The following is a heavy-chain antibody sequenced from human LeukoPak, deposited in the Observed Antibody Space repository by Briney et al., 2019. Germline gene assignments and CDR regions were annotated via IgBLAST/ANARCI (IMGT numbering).Heavy chain of an antibody. CDR3: ARSTGTTMFIDY. V-gene: IGHV4-59*01. CDR1: GGSISPYY. CDR2: IYYSGNT. Sequence: SETLSLTCTVSGGSISPYYWSWIRQPPGKGLEWLGYIYYSGNTDYNPSLKSRVDISVDTSKNQFSLKLSSVTAADTAVYYCARSTGTTMFIDYWGQGTLVTVSS. D-gene: IGHD3-10*02. J-gene: IGHJ4*02.